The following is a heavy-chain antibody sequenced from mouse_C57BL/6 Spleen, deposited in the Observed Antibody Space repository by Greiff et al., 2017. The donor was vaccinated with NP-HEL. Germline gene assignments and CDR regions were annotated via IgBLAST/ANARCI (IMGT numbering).Heavy chain of an antibody. CDR1: GYTFTEYT. D-gene: IGHD1-1*01. CDR2: FYPGSGSI. V-gene: IGHV1-62-2*01. J-gene: IGHJ3*01. Sequence: VHLVESGAELVKPGASVKLSCKASGYTFTEYTIHWVKQRSGQGLEWIGWFYPGSGSIKYNEKFKDKATLTADKSSSTVYMELSRLTSEDSAVYFCARHESGSSSFAYWGQGTLVTVSA. CDR3: ARHESGSSSFAY.